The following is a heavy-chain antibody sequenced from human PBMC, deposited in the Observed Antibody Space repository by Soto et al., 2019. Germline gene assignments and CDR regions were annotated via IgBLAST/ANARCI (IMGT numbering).Heavy chain of an antibody. J-gene: IGHJ4*01. Sequence: GESLRLSCAASGFTFSSYAMSWIRQAPGKGQEWDSAISGSGGSTYYADSVKGRITISRYNTKNTLSLQMKSLIAEDTAVYYCANDPRRFVVGGYADGDYWGHGTLVTVSS. V-gene: IGHV3-23*01. CDR3: ANDPRRFVVGGYADGDY. CDR1: GFTFSSYA. CDR2: ISGSGGST. D-gene: IGHD5-12*01.